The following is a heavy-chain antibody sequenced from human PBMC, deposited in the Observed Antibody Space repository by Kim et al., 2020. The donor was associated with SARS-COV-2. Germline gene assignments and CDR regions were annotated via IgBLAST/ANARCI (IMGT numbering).Heavy chain of an antibody. V-gene: IGHV3-23*01. J-gene: IGHJ3*02. CDR1: GFIFSVYA. Sequence: GGSLRLSCAASGFIFSVYAMTWVRQAPGKGLEWVSYISGSGGGTYYADSVKGRFTISRDNAKNTLYLQMNSLRVDDTAVYYCAKVYRLVIWGQGTLGTVSS. CDR3: AKVYRLVI. D-gene: IGHD2-8*02. CDR2: ISGSGGGT.